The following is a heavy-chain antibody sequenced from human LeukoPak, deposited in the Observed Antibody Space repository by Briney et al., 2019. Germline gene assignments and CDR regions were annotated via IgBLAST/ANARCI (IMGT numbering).Heavy chain of an antibody. CDR2: TYYGSKWYN. J-gene: IGHJ4*02. CDR1: GDSASSYSVA. CDR3: ARGWLQSGFDY. Sequence: SQTLSLTCAISGDSASSYSVAWNWIRQSPSRGLEWLGRTYYGSKWYNEYAVSVKSRITVNADTSKNQFSLQLNSVTPEDTAVYYCARGWLQSGFDYWGQGTLVTVSS. V-gene: IGHV6-1*01. D-gene: IGHD5-24*01.